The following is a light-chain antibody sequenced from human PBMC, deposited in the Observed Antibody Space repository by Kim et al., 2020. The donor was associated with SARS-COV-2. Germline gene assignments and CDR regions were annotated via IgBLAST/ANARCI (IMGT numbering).Light chain of an antibody. CDR1: SGNSGYA. V-gene: IGLV4-69*01. Sequence: AWVKGNCTRSSGNSGYASAWHQQQPERGPRYLMKLKSDGSHKEGDGIPDRFSGSSSGAERYLTISSLQSEDEDDYYCQTWGTGIRVFGGGTKLTVL. J-gene: IGLJ3*02. CDR2: LKSDGSH. CDR3: QTWGTGIRV.